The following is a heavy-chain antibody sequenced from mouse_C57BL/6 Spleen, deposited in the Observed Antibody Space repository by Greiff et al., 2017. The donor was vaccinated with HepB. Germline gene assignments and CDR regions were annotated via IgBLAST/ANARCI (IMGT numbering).Heavy chain of an antibody. CDR3: ERNTSYYGSSYHAMDY. CDR1: GYTFTSYW. V-gene: IGHV1-69*01. D-gene: IGHD1-1*01. J-gene: IGHJ4*01. Sequence: VQLQQPGAELVMPGASVKLSCKASGYTFTSYWMHWVKQRPGQGLEWIGEIDPSDSYTNYNQKFKGKSTLTVDKSSSTAYMQLSRLTSEDSAVYDCERNTSYYGSSYHAMDYWGQGTSVTVSS. CDR2: IDPSDSYT.